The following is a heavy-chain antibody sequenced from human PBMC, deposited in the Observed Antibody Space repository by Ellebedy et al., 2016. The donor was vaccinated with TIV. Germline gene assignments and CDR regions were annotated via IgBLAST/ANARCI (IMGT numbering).Heavy chain of an antibody. CDR1: GYTFTGYY. CDR3: VRDLTSPIKGDY. Sequence: AASVKVSCKASGYTFTGYYIHWVRQAPGQGLEWVAWINPNSGDTAYAQNLQGRVTVTGDTSISTAYMELSRLISDDTAVYYCVRDLTSPIKGDYWGQGTLVTVSS. V-gene: IGHV1-2*02. J-gene: IGHJ4*02. CDR2: INPNSGDT.